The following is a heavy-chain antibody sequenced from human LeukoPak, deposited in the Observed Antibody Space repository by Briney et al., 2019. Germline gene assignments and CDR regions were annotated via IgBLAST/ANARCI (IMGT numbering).Heavy chain of an antibody. D-gene: IGHD2-15*01. Sequence: GGSLRLSCAASGFTFSSYSMNWVRQAPGKGLEWVSYISSSSSTIYYADSVKGRFTISRDNAKNSLYLQMNSPRDEDTAVYYCARGHRSCYDYWGQGTLVTVSS. CDR2: ISSSSSTI. CDR3: ARGHRSCYDY. V-gene: IGHV3-48*02. CDR1: GFTFSSYS. J-gene: IGHJ4*02.